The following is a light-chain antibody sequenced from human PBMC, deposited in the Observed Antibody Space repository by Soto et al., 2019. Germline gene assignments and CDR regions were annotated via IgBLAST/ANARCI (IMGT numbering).Light chain of an antibody. Sequence: EIVLTQSPGTLSLSPGDRATLSCRASQSVSRSYLAWYQQKPGQAPRLLIYGASTRATGIPARFSGSGSGTEFTLTISSLQSEDFAVYYCQQYNNWPLTFGGGTKVDIK. CDR1: QSVSRSY. V-gene: IGKV3-15*01. J-gene: IGKJ4*01. CDR2: GAS. CDR3: QQYNNWPLT.